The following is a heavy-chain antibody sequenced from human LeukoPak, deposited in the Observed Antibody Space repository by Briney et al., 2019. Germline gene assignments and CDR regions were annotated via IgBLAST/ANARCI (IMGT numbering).Heavy chain of an antibody. Sequence: PGGSLRLSCAASGFTFSGYSMNWVRQAPGKGLEWVSYISGSSSPIFYADSVKGRFTISRDNAMNSLYLQMNSLRAEDTAIYYVAGNPAAAGKNCSDPWGKETLVTVS. CDR3: AGNPAAAGKNCSDP. V-gene: IGHV3-48*04. J-gene: IGHJ5*02. D-gene: IGHD6-25*01. CDR2: ISGSSSPI. CDR1: GFTFSGYS.